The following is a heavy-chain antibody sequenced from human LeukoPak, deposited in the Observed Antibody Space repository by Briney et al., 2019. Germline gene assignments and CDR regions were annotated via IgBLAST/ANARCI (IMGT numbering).Heavy chain of an antibody. CDR3: VSGSYGVSANGMDV. CDR2: ISSYNGST. CDR1: GYTFFSYN. D-gene: IGHD1-1*01. J-gene: IGHJ6*02. Sequence: GASVKVSCKASGYTFFSYNINWVRQAPGQGLEWMGWISSYNGSTDHAQKFQGRVTMTRDTSISTAYMELTILRSNDTAVYYCVSGSYGVSANGMDVWGQGTMVTVSS. V-gene: IGHV1-18*04.